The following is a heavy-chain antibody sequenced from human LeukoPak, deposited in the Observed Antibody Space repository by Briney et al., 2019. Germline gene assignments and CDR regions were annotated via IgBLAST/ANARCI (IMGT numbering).Heavy chain of an antibody. CDR1: GFTFSSYS. CDR2: ISSSSSYI. V-gene: IGHV3-21*01. D-gene: IGHD1-26*01. CDR3: AREEYSGSDYFDY. J-gene: IGHJ4*02. Sequence: PGGSLRLSCAASGFTFSSYSMNWVRQAPGKELEWVSSISSSSSYIYYADSVKGRFTISRDNAKNSLYLQMNSLRAEDTAVYYCAREEYSGSDYFDYWGQGTLVAVSS.